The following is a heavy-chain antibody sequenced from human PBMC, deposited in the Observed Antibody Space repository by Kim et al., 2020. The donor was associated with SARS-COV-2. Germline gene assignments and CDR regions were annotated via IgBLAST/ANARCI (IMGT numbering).Heavy chain of an antibody. V-gene: IGHV4-39*01. CDR1: GGSISSSSYY. CDR2: IYYSGST. J-gene: IGHJ5*02. D-gene: IGHD3-22*01. Sequence: SETLSLTCTVSGGSISSSSYYWGWIRQPPGKGLEWIGSIYYSGSTYYNPSLKSRVTISVDTSKNQFSLKLSSVTAADTAVYYCAGIRGYYDSSGYYLGWFDPWGQGTLVTVSS. CDR3: AGIRGYYDSSGYYLGWFDP.